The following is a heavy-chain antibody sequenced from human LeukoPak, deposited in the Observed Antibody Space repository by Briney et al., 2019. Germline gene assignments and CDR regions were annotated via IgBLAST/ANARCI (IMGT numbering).Heavy chain of an antibody. Sequence: ASVKVSCKASGYTFTSYGISWVRQAPGQGLEWMGWISAYNGNTNYAQKLQGRVTMTTDTSTSTAHMELRSPRSDDTAVYYCARNGRITMVRGVSYNWFDPWGQGTLVTVSS. J-gene: IGHJ5*02. CDR2: ISAYNGNT. D-gene: IGHD3-10*01. V-gene: IGHV1-18*01. CDR3: ARNGRITMVRGVSYNWFDP. CDR1: GYTFTSYG.